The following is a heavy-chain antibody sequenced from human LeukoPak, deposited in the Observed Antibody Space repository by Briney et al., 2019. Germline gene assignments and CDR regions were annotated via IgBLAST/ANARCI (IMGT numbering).Heavy chain of an antibody. CDR1: GFTFSSCS. Sequence: GSLRLSCAVSGFTFSSCSMHWVRQAPGKGLEWVSYISRSSSATYDADSVKGRFTISRDNAKNSLYLQMNSLRDEDTAVYYCARVRRDYADYSIDYWGQGTLVTVSS. CDR3: ARVRRDYADYSIDY. V-gene: IGHV3-48*02. D-gene: IGHD4-17*01. CDR2: ISRSSSAT. J-gene: IGHJ4*02.